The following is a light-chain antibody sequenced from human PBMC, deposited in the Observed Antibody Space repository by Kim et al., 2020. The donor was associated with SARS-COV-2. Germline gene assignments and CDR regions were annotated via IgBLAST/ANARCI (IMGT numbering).Light chain of an antibody. CDR3: QTWGTGIHWV. CDR2: LNSAGSH. Sequence: VKLTCTLSSGHSSYAIAWHQQQPEKGPRYLMKLNSAGSHSKGDGIPDRFSGSSSGAERYLTISSLQSEDEADYYCQTWGTGIHWVFGGGTQLTVL. CDR1: SGHSSYA. V-gene: IGLV4-69*01. J-gene: IGLJ3*02.